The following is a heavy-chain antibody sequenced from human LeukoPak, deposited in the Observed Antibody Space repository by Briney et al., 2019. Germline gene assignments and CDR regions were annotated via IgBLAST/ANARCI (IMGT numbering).Heavy chain of an antibody. V-gene: IGHV3-43*02. CDR2: VSGDGTST. J-gene: IGHJ6*02. Sequence: GGSLRLSCAASGRNLDAYAMHWVRQAPGKGLEWVSLVSGDGTSTYYADSVKGRFTISRDNSKNSLFLEMNSLRSEDTALYYCAKDTPLFYHYYGIDVWGQGTTVTVSS. CDR3: AKDTPLFYHYYGIDV. CDR1: GRNLDAYA.